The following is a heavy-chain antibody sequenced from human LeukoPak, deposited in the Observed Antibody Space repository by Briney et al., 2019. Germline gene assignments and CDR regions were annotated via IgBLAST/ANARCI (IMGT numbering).Heavy chain of an antibody. CDR1: GFTFSSYS. CDR2: ISGSGGST. V-gene: IGHV3-23*01. J-gene: IGHJ4*02. D-gene: IGHD2-15*01. CDR3: AKGWGKLQSIDY. Sequence: GGSLRLSCAASGFTFSSYSMNWVRQAPGKGLEWVSAISGSGGSTYYADSVKGRFTISRDNSKNTLYLQMNSLRAEDTAVYYCAKGWGKLQSIDYWGQGTLVTVSS.